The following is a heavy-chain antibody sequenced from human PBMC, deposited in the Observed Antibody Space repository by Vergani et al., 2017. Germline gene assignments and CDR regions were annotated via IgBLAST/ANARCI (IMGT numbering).Heavy chain of an antibody. CDR1: GYTFTSYD. CDR3: AIGPHDGYKY. CDR2: INPSGGST. V-gene: IGHV1-46*03. D-gene: IGHD5-24*01. Sequence: QVQLVQSGAEVKKPGASVKVSCKASGYTFTSYDINWVRQATGQGLEWMGIINPSGGSTSYAQKFQGRVTMTRDTSTSTVYMELSSLRSEDTAVYYCAIGPHDGYKYWGQGTLVTVSS. J-gene: IGHJ4*02.